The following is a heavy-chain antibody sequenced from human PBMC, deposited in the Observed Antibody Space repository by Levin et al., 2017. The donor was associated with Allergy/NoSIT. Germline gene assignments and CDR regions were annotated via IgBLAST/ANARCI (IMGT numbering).Heavy chain of an antibody. CDR2: ISYDGSNK. Sequence: GESLKISCAASGFTFSSYGMHWVRQAPGKGLEWVAVISYDGSNKYYADSVKGRFTISRDNSKNTLYLQMNSLRAEDTAVYYCAKDLEGLDPYYYYYMDVWGKGTTVTVSS. V-gene: IGHV3-30*18. J-gene: IGHJ6*03. CDR1: GFTFSSYG. D-gene: IGHD3-3*01. CDR3: AKDLEGLDPYYYYYMDV.